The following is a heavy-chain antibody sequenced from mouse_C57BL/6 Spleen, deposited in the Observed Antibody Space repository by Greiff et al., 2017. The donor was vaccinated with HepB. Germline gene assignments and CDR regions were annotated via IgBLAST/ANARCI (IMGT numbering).Heavy chain of an antibody. CDR3: ARHAGGDIYYGNFWFAY. CDR1: GYTFTEYT. V-gene: IGHV1-62-2*01. Sequence: VKLVESGAELVKPGASVKLSCKASGYTFTEYTIHWVKQRSGQGLEWIGWFYPGSGSIKYNEKFKDKATLTADKSSSTVYMELSRLTSEDSAVYFCARHAGGDIYYGNFWFAYWGQGTLVTVSA. D-gene: IGHD2-1*01. J-gene: IGHJ3*01. CDR2: FYPGSGSI.